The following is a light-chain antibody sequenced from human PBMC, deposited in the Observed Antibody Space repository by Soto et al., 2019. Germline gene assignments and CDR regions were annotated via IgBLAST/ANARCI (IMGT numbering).Light chain of an antibody. CDR1: QSISSY. Sequence: DIQMTQSPSSLSASVGDRVTITCRASQSISSYLNWYQQKPGKAPKLLIFDASTLHTGVPSRFSGSRSGTDFTLTISSLQPEDFATYYCQQGYSTPRTFGQGTNLEIK. J-gene: IGKJ2*01. V-gene: IGKV1-39*01. CDR3: QQGYSTPRT. CDR2: DAS.